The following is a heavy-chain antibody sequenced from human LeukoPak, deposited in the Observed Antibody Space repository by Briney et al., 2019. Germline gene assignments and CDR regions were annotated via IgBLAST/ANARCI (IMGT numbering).Heavy chain of an antibody. CDR3: AKDQGRGLGSYSWGNFDY. Sequence: GGPLRLSCAASGFTFSNYALSWVRQAPGKGLEWVSDISGSGGSTYYADSVKGRFTISRGNSKNTLYLEMNSLRAEDTAVYYCAKDQGRGLGSYSWGNFDYWGQGTLVTVSS. CDR1: GFTFSNYA. J-gene: IGHJ4*02. CDR2: ISGSGGST. D-gene: IGHD3-10*01. V-gene: IGHV3-23*01.